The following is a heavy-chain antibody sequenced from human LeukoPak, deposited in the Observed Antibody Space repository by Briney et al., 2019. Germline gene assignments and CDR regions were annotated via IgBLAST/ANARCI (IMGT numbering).Heavy chain of an antibody. V-gene: IGHV1-8*02. Sequence: ASVKVSCKASGYTFTGHYMHWVRQAPGQGLEWMGWMNPNSGNTGYAQKFQGRVTMTRNTSISTAYMELSSLRSEDTAVYYCARDATMIVVVSQKYYYYYGMDVWGQGTTVTVSS. D-gene: IGHD3-22*01. CDR2: MNPNSGNT. CDR1: GYTFTGHY. J-gene: IGHJ6*02. CDR3: ARDATMIVVVSQKYYYYYGMDV.